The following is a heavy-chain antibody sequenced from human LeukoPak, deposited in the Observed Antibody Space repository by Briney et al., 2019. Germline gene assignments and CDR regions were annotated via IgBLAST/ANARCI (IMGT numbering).Heavy chain of an antibody. CDR2: IDLSGNT. CDR1: SYSISSGYY. D-gene: IGHD6-6*01. Sequence: SETLSLTCTVSSYSISSGYYWGWIRQPPGKGLECIGSIDLSGNTYYNPSLKSRVTISLDTSKNQFSLKLSSVTAADTAMYYCARVEGSGSSRWSDPWGQGTLVTVSS. V-gene: IGHV4-38-2*02. CDR3: ARVEGSGSSRWSDP. J-gene: IGHJ5*02.